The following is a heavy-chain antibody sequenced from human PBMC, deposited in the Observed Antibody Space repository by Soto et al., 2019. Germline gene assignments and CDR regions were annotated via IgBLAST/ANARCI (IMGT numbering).Heavy chain of an antibody. J-gene: IGHJ3*02. CDR1: GGFVSSGSYY. Sequence: QVELQQWGAGLLKPSETLSLTCAVYGGFVSSGSYYWGWIRHPPGKGLEWIGEMSHSGGTHFNPSLKSRVTISVDESKTQFSPKMSPVTAADTALFYCARVERGTAKPVVDAFDIWGPGTRVTVSS. D-gene: IGHD2-21*02. V-gene: IGHV4-34*01. CDR2: MSHSGGT. CDR3: ARVERGTAKPVVDAFDI.